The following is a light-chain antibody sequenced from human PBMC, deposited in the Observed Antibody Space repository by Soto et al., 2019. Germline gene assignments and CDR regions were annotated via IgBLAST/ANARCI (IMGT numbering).Light chain of an antibody. Sequence: SYELTQPPSVSVSPGQTASITCSGDKLGDKYAWWYQQKPGQSPVLVIYQDSKRPSGIPERFSGSNSGNTATLTISGTQAMDEADYYCQAWDSSFYVFGTGTKVTVL. CDR3: QAWDSSFYV. J-gene: IGLJ1*01. CDR1: KLGDKY. V-gene: IGLV3-1*01. CDR2: QDS.